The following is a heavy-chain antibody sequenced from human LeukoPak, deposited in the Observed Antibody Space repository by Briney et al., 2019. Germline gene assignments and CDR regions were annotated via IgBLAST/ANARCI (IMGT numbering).Heavy chain of an antibody. Sequence: GGSLRLSCAASGCTFSSYAMSWVRQAPGKGLEWVSAISGSGGSTYYADSVKGRFTISRDNSKNTLYLQMNSLRAEDTAVYYCAKYKAVGGYYYDSSGYYSYYFDYWGQGTLVTVSS. CDR3: AKYKAVGGYYYDSSGYYSYYFDY. D-gene: IGHD3-22*01. J-gene: IGHJ4*02. CDR2: ISGSGGST. CDR1: GCTFSSYA. V-gene: IGHV3-23*01.